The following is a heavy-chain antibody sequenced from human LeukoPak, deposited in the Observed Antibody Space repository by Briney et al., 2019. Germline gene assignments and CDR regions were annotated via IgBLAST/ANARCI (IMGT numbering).Heavy chain of an antibody. CDR2: IHTSGST. Sequence: SSETLSLTCTVSGASISSYYWTRIRQPAGKGPEWIGRIHTSGSTNYNPSLKSRVNMSVDTSKNQFSLKLNSVTAADTAVYYCARVTDPRYNWFDPWGQGTLVTVSS. J-gene: IGHJ5*02. D-gene: IGHD2-21*02. CDR3: ARVTDPRYNWFDP. CDR1: GASISSYY. V-gene: IGHV4-4*07.